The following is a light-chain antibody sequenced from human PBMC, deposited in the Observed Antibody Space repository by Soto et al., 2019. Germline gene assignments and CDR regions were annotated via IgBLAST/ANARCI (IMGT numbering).Light chain of an antibody. Sequence: IQMTQSPSTLSASVGDRVTITCRASQSISSWLAWYQQKPGKAPKLLIYKASSLESGVPSRFSGSGSGTEFTLTISSLQPDDFATYYCQQYNSYKWTFGQGTKVEIK. CDR1: QSISSW. CDR3: QQYNSYKWT. CDR2: KAS. V-gene: IGKV1-5*03. J-gene: IGKJ1*01.